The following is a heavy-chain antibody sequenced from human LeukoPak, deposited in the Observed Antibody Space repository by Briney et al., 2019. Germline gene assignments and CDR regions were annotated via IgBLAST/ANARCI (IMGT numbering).Heavy chain of an antibody. CDR3: AKDGIRVAAAKY. D-gene: IGHD6-13*01. CDR2: ISGSGGST. CDR1: GFTFNSYS. Sequence: GGSLRLSCAASGFTFNSYSMHWVRQAPGKGLEWVSAISGSGGSTYYADSVKGRFTISRDNSKNTLYLQMNSLRAEDTAVYYCAKDGIRVAAAKYWGQGTLVTVSS. J-gene: IGHJ4*02. V-gene: IGHV3-23*01.